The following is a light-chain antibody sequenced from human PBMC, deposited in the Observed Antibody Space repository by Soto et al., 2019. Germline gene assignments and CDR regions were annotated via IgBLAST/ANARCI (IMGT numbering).Light chain of an antibody. V-gene: IGKV1-27*01. CDR2: AAS. CDR1: QGISNY. J-gene: IGKJ4*01. Sequence: DIQMTQSPSSLSASVGDRVTITCRASQGISNYLAWYQQKPGKVPKLLIYAASTLQSGVPSRFSGSGSGTECTISTSSRQPDEDTTYYCQKYYNALQLTFGGGTKVEIK. CDR3: QKYYNALQLT.